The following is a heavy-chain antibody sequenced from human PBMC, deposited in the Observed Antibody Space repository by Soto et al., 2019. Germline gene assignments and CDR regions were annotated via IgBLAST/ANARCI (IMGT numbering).Heavy chain of an antibody. V-gene: IGHV5-51*01. CDR2: IYPGDSDP. Sequence: LRISWKGAECRCTSYWIGWVRQMPGKGLEWMGIIYPGDSDPRYSPSFQGQVTISADKSISTAYLQWRSLKASDTAMYYCARRSYSSGWYNYYYYGMDVWGQGTTVTVSS. CDR3: ARRSYSSGWYNYYYYGMDV. CDR1: ECRCTSYW. D-gene: IGHD6-19*01. J-gene: IGHJ6*02.